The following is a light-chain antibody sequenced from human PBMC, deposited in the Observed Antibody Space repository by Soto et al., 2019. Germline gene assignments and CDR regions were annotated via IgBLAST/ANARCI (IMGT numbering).Light chain of an antibody. CDR2: DAS. Sequence: EIVLTQSPATLSLSPGERVTLSCRASQNVSTYLAWYQQKPGQAPRLLIYDASDRATGIPARFSGSGSGPDFTLAISSPEPEDSAVYYCQQRTNWLTFGPGTKVDI. CDR1: QNVSTY. V-gene: IGKV3-11*01. CDR3: QQRTNWLT. J-gene: IGKJ3*01.